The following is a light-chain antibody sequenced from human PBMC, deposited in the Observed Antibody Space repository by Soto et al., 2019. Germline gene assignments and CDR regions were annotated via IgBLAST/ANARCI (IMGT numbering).Light chain of an antibody. CDR3: QQSYSTPWT. J-gene: IGKJ1*01. CDR1: QSISSY. Sequence: DIHMTHAPSSLSASVVERVTITFLASQSISSYLNWYQQQPRKAPHLLIYAASSLPSGLHSSFSGSGSGTDFPLTISRLQPEDFATYYCQQSYSTPWTFGQGTKVDIK. V-gene: IGKV1-39*01. CDR2: AAS.